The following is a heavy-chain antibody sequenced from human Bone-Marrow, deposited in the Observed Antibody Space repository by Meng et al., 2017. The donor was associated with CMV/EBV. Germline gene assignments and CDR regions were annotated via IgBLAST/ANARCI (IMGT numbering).Heavy chain of an antibody. CDR2: INPNSGGT. J-gene: IGHJ5*02. V-gene: IGHV1-2*02. Sequence: ASVKVSCKASGYTFTGYYMHWVRQAPGQGLEWKGWINPNSGGTNYAQKFQGRVTMTRDTSISTAYMELSRLRSDDTAVYYCAREWVRRRFLEWFKWFDPWGQGTLVTVSS. CDR1: GYTFTGYY. D-gene: IGHD3-3*01. CDR3: AREWVRRRFLEWFKWFDP.